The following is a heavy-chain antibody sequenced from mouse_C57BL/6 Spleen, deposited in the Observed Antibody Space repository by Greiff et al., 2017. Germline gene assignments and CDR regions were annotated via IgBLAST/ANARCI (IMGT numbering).Heavy chain of an antibody. J-gene: IGHJ4*01. Sequence: QVQLQQPGAELVKPGASVKMSCKASGYTFTSYWITWVKQRPGQGLEWIGDIYPGSGSTNYNEKFKSKATLTVDTSSSTAYMQLSSLTSEDSAVYYCAVTYYSNPWAMDYWGQGTSGTVSS. CDR2: IYPGSGST. D-gene: IGHD2-5*01. CDR1: GYTFTSYW. V-gene: IGHV1-55*01. CDR3: AVTYYSNPWAMDY.